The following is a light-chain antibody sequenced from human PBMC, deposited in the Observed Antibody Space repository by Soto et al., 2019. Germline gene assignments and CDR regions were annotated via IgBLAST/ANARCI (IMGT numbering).Light chain of an antibody. CDR2: KAS. V-gene: IGKV1-5*03. CDR1: QSISSW. J-gene: IGKJ2*01. Sequence: DIQMTQSPSTLSASVGDRVTITCRASQSISSWLAWYQQKPGKAPKLLIYKASILETGVPSRFSGSESGTEFTLTISSLQHDYFATYYCQQYYSYSFGQGTKLEIK. CDR3: QQYYSYS.